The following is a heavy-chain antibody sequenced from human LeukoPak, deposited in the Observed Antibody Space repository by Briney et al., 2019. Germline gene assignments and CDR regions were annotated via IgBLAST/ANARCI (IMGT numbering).Heavy chain of an antibody. V-gene: IGHV3-7*01. J-gene: IGHJ4*02. D-gene: IGHD4-23*01. CDR3: ARDSLSGGISDN. CDR1: GFISSSYW. CDR2: IKPDGSEK. Sequence: GGSLRLSCAASGFISSSYWMSWVRQPPGKGLEWVASIKPDGSEKYYVDSVKGRFTISRDNANNSLFLQMNSLRAEDTAVYFCARDSLSGGISDNWGQGSLVTVSS.